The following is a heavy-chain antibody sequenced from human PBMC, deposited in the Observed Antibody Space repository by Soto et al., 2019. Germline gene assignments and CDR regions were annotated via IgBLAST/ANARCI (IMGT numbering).Heavy chain of an antibody. CDR3: ARGRSSDFWSGPTMDV. CDR1: GGSISSGGYY. CDR2: IYYSGST. Sequence: SETLSLTCTVSGGSISSGGYYWSWIRQHPGKGLEWIGYIYYSGSTYYNPSLKSRVTISVDTSKNQFSLKLSSVTAADTAAYYCARGRSSDFWSGPTMDVWGQGTTVTVSS. J-gene: IGHJ6*02. V-gene: IGHV4-31*03. D-gene: IGHD3-3*01.